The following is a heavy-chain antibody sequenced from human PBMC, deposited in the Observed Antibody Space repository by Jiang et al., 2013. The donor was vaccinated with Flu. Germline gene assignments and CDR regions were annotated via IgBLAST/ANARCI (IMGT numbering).Heavy chain of an antibody. D-gene: IGHD6-19*01. J-gene: IGHJ4*02. CDR3: ARDQLSIAVAGTGVQG. V-gene: IGHV1-69*01. Sequence: KASGGTFSSYAISWVRQAPGQGLEWMGGIIPIFGTANYAQKFQGRVTITADESTSTAYMELSSLRSEDTAVYYCARDQLSIAVAGTGVQGWGQGTLVTVSS. CDR2: IIPIFGTA. CDR1: GGTFSSYA.